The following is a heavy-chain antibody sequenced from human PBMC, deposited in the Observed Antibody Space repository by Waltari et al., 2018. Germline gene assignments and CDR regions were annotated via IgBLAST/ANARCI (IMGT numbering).Heavy chain of an antibody. Sequence: EVQLVASGGGLVQPGGSLRLSCAAYGFTFTNYGMNWVRQAPGKGLEWVSYISSTGSTIYYRDSVKGRFTISRDDAKNSLYLQMNSLRAEDTALYYCARRFDSWGQGTLVTVSS. V-gene: IGHV3-48*01. J-gene: IGHJ5*01. CDR2: ISSTGSTI. CDR1: GFTFTNYG. CDR3: ARRFDS.